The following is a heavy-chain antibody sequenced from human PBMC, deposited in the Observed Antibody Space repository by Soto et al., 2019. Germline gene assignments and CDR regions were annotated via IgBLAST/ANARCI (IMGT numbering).Heavy chain of an antibody. J-gene: IGHJ4*02. CDR3: ARGLGRYGSGSYLVTSIDY. V-gene: IGHV4-34*01. CDR1: GGSFSGYY. D-gene: IGHD3-10*01. Sequence: PSETLSLTCAVYGGSFSGYYWSWIRQPPGKGLEWIGEINHSGSTNYNPSLRSRVTISVDTSKNQFSLKLSSVTAADTAVYYCARGLGRYGSGSYLVTSIDYWGQGTLVTVSS. CDR2: INHSGST.